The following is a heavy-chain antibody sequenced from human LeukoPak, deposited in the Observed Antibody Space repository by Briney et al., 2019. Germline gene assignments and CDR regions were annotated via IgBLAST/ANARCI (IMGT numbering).Heavy chain of an antibody. J-gene: IGHJ6*02. CDR3: TTVVPAAISYYYGMDV. V-gene: IGHV3-15*01. Sequence: MXWXXXXXGXGLEGVGRXKSKTDGGTTDYAARVKGRFTISRDDSNNTLYLQMNSLKTEDTAVYYCTTVVPAAISYYYGMDVWGQGTTVTVSS. CDR2: XKSKTDGGTT. D-gene: IGHD2-2*01.